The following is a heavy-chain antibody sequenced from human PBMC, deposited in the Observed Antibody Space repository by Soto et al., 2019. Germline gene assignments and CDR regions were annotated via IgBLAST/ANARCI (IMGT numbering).Heavy chain of an antibody. Sequence: SVKVSCKASGGTFSSYAISWVRQAPGQGLEWMGGIIPIFGTANYAQKFQGRVTITADESTSTAYMELSSLRSEDTAVYYCARGGYCSGGSCYDWYFDLWGRGTLVTVSS. J-gene: IGHJ2*01. CDR2: IIPIFGTA. V-gene: IGHV1-69*13. CDR3: ARGGYCSGGSCYDWYFDL. CDR1: GGTFSSYA. D-gene: IGHD2-15*01.